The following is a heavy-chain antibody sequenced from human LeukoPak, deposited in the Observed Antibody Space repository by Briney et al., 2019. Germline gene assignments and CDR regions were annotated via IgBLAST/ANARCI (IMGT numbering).Heavy chain of an antibody. V-gene: IGHV4-34*01. CDR1: GGSFSGYY. J-gene: IGHJ1*01. D-gene: IGHD2-15*01. CDR2: INHSEAT. Sequence: PSETLSLTCAVYGGSFSGYYWSWIRQPPGKGLEWIGEINHSEATDYNPSFKSRVTISVDTSKNQFSLKLSSVTAADTAVYYCAREAQYCSGGSCYGGYFQHWGQSTLVTVSS. CDR3: AREAQYCSGGSCYGGYFQH.